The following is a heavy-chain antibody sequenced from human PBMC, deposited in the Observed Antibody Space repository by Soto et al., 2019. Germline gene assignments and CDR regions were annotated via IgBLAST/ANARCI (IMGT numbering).Heavy chain of an antibody. CDR1: GFTFGNYA. CDR3: ARGGIGWFDP. J-gene: IGHJ5*02. V-gene: IGHV3-23*01. CDR2: VSPSGDNT. D-gene: IGHD3-10*01. Sequence: VGSLRLSCAASGFTFGNYAMAWVRQAPGQGLEWVSTVSPSGDNTYQADSVRGRFTISRGNSKNTLYLQMSSLRAEDTAVYYCARGGIGWFDPWGQGTLVTVSS.